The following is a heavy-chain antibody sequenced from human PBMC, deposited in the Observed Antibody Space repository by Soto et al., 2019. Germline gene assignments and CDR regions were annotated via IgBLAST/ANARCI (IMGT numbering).Heavy chain of an antibody. CDR1: GFTFSSYA. V-gene: IGHV3-23*01. CDR3: VKDQSQYCSSTSCYQGAQFDY. Sequence: PGGSLRLSCAASGFTFSSYAMSRVRQAPGEGLEWVSAISGSGGSTYYADSVKGRFTISRDNSKNTLYLQMNSLRAEDTAVSYCVKDQSQYCSSTSCYQGAQFDYWGQGTLVTVSS. D-gene: IGHD2-2*01. J-gene: IGHJ4*02. CDR2: ISGSGGST.